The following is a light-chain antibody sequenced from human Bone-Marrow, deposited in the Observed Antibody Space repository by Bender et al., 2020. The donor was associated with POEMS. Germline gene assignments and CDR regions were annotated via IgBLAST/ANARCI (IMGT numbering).Light chain of an antibody. J-gene: IGLJ2*01. V-gene: IGLV3-21*01. CDR2: YDS. Sequence: SYVLTQPPSVSVAPGKTARITCGGNNIGSKSVHWYQQKPGQAPVLVIYYDSDRPSGVPDRFSGSTSGTSASLAITGLQAADEADYYCQSYDNSLSEVFGGGTKLTVL. CDR3: QSYDNSLSEV. CDR1: NIGSKS.